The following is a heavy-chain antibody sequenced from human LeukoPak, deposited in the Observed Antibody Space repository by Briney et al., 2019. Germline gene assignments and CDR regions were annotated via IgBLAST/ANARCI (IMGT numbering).Heavy chain of an antibody. CDR3: ARQRIAAAGPDY. Sequence: SETLSLTCAVSGYSISSGYYWAWIRQPPGKGLEWIGSIYHSGSTYYNPSLKGRVTISVDTFKNQFSLKLSSVTAADTAVYYCARQRIAAAGPDYWGQGTLVTVSS. CDR1: GYSISSGYY. D-gene: IGHD6-13*01. CDR2: IYHSGST. J-gene: IGHJ4*02. V-gene: IGHV4-38-2*01.